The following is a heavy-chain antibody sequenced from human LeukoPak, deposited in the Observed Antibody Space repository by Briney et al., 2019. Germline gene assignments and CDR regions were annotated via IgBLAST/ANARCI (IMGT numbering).Heavy chain of an antibody. CDR2: IYYSGST. CDR1: GGSISSSSYY. CDR3: ARGLPDYYGSRIALYFDY. J-gene: IGHJ4*02. V-gene: IGHV4-39*07. Sequence: SETLSLTCTVSGGSISSSSYYWGWIRQPPGKGLEWIGSIYYSGSTNYNPSLKSRVTISVDTSKNQFSLKLSSVTAADTAVYYCARGLPDYYGSRIALYFDYWGQGTLVTVSS. D-gene: IGHD3-10*01.